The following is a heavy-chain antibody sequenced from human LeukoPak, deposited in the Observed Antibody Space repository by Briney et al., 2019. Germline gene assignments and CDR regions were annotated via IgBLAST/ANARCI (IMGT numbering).Heavy chain of an antibody. CDR2: IYYSGST. V-gene: IGHV4-59*01. Sequence: SETLSLTCTVSGGSISSYYWSWIRQPPGKGLEWIGYIYYSGSTNYNPSLKSRVTISVDTSKNQFSLKLSSVTAADTAVYYCARDRDGYSPDAFDIWGQGTLVTVSS. CDR1: GGSISSYY. J-gene: IGHJ3*02. CDR3: ARDRDGYSPDAFDI. D-gene: IGHD4-4*01.